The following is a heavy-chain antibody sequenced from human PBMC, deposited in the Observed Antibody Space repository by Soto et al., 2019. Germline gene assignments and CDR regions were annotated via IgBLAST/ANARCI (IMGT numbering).Heavy chain of an antibody. J-gene: IGHJ4*02. Sequence: EVHLLESGGGLVQPGASLRLSCATSGLTFSSYAMSWVRQAPGKGLEWVSPISGSGGSTYYADSVKGRFTISRDNSKNTLYLQMNSLRAEDMAVYYCARGYDILSHFDYWGQGTLVTVSS. D-gene: IGHD3-9*01. CDR3: ARGYDILSHFDY. V-gene: IGHV3-23*01. CDR2: ISGSGGST. CDR1: GLTFSSYA.